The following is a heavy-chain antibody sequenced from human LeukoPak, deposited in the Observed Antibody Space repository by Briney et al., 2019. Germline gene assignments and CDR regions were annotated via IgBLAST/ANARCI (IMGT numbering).Heavy chain of an antibody. CDR3: AREAPAHQITDVVVVAATLDY. V-gene: IGHV4-61*02. CDR1: GGSISSGSYY. CDR2: IYTSGST. J-gene: IGHJ4*02. D-gene: IGHD2-15*01. Sequence: PSETLSLTCTVSGGSISSGSYYWSWLRQPAGKGLEWIGRIYTSGSTNYNTSLKSRFTISVDTSKNQFSLKLSSVTAADTAVYYCAREAPAHQITDVVVVAATLDYWGQGTLVTVSS.